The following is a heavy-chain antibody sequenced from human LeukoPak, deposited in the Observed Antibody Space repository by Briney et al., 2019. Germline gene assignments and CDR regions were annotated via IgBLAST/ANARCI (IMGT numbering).Heavy chain of an antibody. CDR3: ARGLGYNWNDGGFDY. D-gene: IGHD1-1*01. Sequence: GASVKVSCKASGYTFTGYYMHWVRQAPGQGLEWMGWINPNSGGTDYAQKFQGRVTMTRDTSISTAYMELSRLRSDDTAVYYCARGLGYNWNDGGFDYWGQGTLVTVSS. J-gene: IGHJ4*02. CDR2: INPNSGGT. CDR1: GYTFTGYY. V-gene: IGHV1-2*02.